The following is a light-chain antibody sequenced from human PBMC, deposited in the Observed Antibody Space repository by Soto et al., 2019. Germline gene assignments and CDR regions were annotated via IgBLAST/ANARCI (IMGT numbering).Light chain of an antibody. CDR1: QSFSSSQ. CDR3: QQYARSPLT. J-gene: IGKJ4*01. CDR2: GAS. Sequence: TQSPSSLSASVGDRVTLSCRASQSFSSSQLAWYQQKPGQAPRLLIYGASSRATGIPDRFSGSRSGTDFTLTISRLEPEDFVVYYCQQYARSPLTFGGGTKVDIK. V-gene: IGKV3-20*01.